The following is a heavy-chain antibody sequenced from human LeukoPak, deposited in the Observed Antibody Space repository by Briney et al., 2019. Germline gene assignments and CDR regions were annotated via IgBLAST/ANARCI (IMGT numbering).Heavy chain of an antibody. D-gene: IGHD1-26*01. CDR2: INPNSGGT. CDR1: GYTFTGYY. J-gene: IGHJ4*02. Sequence: ASVKVSCKASGYTFTGYYMHWVRQAPGQGLEWMGWINPNSGGTNYAQKFQGRVTITTDESTSTAYMELSSLRSEDTAVYYCARGRVGATYFDYWGQGTLVTVSS. CDR3: ARGRVGATYFDY. V-gene: IGHV1-2*02.